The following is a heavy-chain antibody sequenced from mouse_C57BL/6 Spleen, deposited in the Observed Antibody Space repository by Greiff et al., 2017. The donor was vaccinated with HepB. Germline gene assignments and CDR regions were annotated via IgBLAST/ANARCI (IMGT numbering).Heavy chain of an antibody. Sequence: EVHLVESGGGLVQPGGSMKLSCVASGFTFSNYWMNWVRQSPEKGLEWVAQIRLKSDNYATHYAESVKGRFTISRDDSKSSVYLQMNNLRAEDTGIYYCTGGITTVVATFDYWGQGTTLTVSS. D-gene: IGHD1-1*01. CDR1: GFTFSNYW. CDR2: IRLKSDNYAT. CDR3: TGGITTVVATFDY. J-gene: IGHJ2*01. V-gene: IGHV6-3*01.